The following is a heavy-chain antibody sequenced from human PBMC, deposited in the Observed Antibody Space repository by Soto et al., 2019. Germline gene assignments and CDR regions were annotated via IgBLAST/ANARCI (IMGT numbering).Heavy chain of an antibody. J-gene: IGHJ6*02. V-gene: IGHV4-31*03. CDR3: AREGGTMVRGVISYYYYGMDV. CDR1: GGSISSGGYY. CDR2: IYYSGST. Sequence: QVQLQESGPGLVKPSQTLSLTCTVSGGSISSGGYYWSWIRQHPGKGLEWIGYIYYSGSTYYNPSLKSRVTISVDTSKNQFSLKLSSVTAADTAVYYCAREGGTMVRGVISYYYYGMDVWGQGTTVTVSS. D-gene: IGHD3-10*01.